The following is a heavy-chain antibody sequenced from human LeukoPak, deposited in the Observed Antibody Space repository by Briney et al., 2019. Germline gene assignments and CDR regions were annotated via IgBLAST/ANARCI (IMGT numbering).Heavy chain of an antibody. CDR1: GGSVSSGSYY. CDR3: ATHYDYGSPFKY. Sequence: SETLSLTYTVSGGSVSSGSYYWNWIRQPPGKGLEWIGEINHSGDINYNPSLKSRVTMSLDRSMNQFSLRLSSGTAADTAIYYCATHYDYGSPFKYWSQGALVTVSS. D-gene: IGHD4-17*01. CDR2: INHSGDI. V-gene: IGHV4-61*01. J-gene: IGHJ4*02.